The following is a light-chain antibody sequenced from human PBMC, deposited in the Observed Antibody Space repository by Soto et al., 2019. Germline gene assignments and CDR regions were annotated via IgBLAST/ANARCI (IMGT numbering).Light chain of an antibody. Sequence: DIQMTQSPSSLSASVGDRVTITCQASHDITSFLNWYQHKPGRAPKLLIYDAPILEAGVPTRFSGSGSGTHFTFTISSLQPEDVATYYCQHCDYLPIFGPGTTVDFK. V-gene: IGKV1-33*01. CDR3: QHCDYLPI. CDR2: DAP. CDR1: HDITSF. J-gene: IGKJ3*01.